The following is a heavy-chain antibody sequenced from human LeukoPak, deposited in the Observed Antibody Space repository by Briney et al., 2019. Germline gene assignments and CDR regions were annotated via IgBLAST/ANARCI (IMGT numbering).Heavy chain of an antibody. CDR2: MNPNSGNT. CDR1: GYTFTSYD. CDR3: ARVSYYDTMVRGATNFDY. J-gene: IGHJ4*02. V-gene: IGHV1-8*01. Sequence: ASVKVSCKASGYTFTSYDINWVRQATGQGLEWMGWMNPNSGNTGYAQKFQGRVTMTRDTSISTAYMELSRLRSDDTAVYYCARVSYYDTMVRGATNFDYWGQGTLVTVSS. D-gene: IGHD3-10*01.